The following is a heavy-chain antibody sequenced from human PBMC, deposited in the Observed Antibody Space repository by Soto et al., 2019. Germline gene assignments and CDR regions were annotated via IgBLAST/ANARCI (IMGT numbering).Heavy chain of an antibody. D-gene: IGHD2-21*02. CDR2: IVYSGST. V-gene: IGHV4-59*01. Sequence: SETLSLTCTVSGGSISSYSWSWIRQPPGKGLEWIGYIVYSGSTNYNPSLKSRVTISVDTSKNQFSLKLSFVTAAATAVYYCARDHGDFYFDHWGQGTPVTVSS. J-gene: IGHJ4*02. CDR3: ARDHGDFYFDH. CDR1: GGSISSYS.